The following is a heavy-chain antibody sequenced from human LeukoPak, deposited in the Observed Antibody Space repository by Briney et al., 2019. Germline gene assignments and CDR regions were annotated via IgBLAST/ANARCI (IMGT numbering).Heavy chain of an antibody. CDR2: IKQDGSEK. J-gene: IGHJ4*02. CDR3: ARAGDYVWGSYRPLDY. CDR1: GFTFSSYW. V-gene: IGHV3-7*01. D-gene: IGHD3-16*02. Sequence: GGSLRLSCAASGFTFSSYWMSWVRHAPGKGLEWAANIKQDGSEKYYVDSVKGRFTISRDNAKNSLYLQMNSLRAEDTAVYYCARAGDYVWGSYRPLDYWGQGTLVTVSS.